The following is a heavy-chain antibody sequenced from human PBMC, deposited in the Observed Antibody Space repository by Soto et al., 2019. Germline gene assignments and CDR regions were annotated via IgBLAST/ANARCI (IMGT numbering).Heavy chain of an antibody. CDR1: GFIFSNYG. Sequence: PGGSLRLSCVGSGFIFSNYGMHWVRQAPGKGLEWVAFISYDGSDILYADSVKGRFTISRDNSKSTLFLHMNRPTAEDTAIYFCATVRVADSSLDHWGQGTLVTVSS. J-gene: IGHJ4*02. CDR2: ISYDGSDI. V-gene: IGHV3-30*03. CDR3: ATVRVADSSLDH. D-gene: IGHD3-10*02.